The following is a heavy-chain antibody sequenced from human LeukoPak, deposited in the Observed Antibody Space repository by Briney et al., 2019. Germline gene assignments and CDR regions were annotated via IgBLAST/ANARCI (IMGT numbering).Heavy chain of an antibody. CDR2: ISVYSGET. CDR1: GYTFYSYG. V-gene: IGHV1-18*01. J-gene: IGHJ5*02. Sequence: GASVKVSCKASGYTFYSYGITWVRQAPGQGLEWMGWISVYSGETDSAQNVKGRVTMTTDTSTTTAYLELRGLTSDDTAVYYCARGTSGWYWLDPWGQGTLVIVSA. D-gene: IGHD6-19*01. CDR3: ARGTSGWYWLDP.